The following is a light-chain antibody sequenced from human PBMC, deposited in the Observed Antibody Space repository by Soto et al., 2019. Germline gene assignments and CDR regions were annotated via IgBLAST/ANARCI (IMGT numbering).Light chain of an antibody. V-gene: IGKV1-5*01. CDR3: QHYYTYSYT. Sequence: DIQMTQSPSSLSASVGDSLTITCRASQSIGNYLNWYQQKPGKAPNLLIYDASSLESGVPSRFSGSGSGTEFTLTISSLQPDDFATYYCQHYYTYSYTFGQGTKVDNK. J-gene: IGKJ2*01. CDR2: DAS. CDR1: QSIGNY.